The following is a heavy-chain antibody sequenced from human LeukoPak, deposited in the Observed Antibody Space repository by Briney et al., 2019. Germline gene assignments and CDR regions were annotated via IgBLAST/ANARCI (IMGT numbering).Heavy chain of an antibody. CDR3: ALTRGYSGYDLDS. J-gene: IGHJ4*02. CDR2: ISSSGRTT. CDR1: GFTFSSYE. D-gene: IGHD5-12*01. V-gene: IGHV3-48*03. Sequence: PGGSLRLSCAASGFTFSSYEMNWVRQAPGKGLEWVSFISSSGRTTYYADSVKGRITISRDNAKYTLFLQMNSLRVEDTALYYCALTRGYSGYDLDSWGQGTLVTVSA.